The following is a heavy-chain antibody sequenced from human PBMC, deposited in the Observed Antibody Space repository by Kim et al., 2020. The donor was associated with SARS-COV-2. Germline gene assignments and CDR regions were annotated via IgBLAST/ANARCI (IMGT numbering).Heavy chain of an antibody. D-gene: IGHD3-10*01. CDR2: IYYSGST. CDR1: GGSISSSSYY. J-gene: IGHJ4*02. Sequence: SETLSLTCTVSGGSISSSSYYWGWIRQPPGKGLEWIGSIYYSGSTYYNPSLKSRVTISVDTYKNQFSLKLSSVTAADTAVYYCARLWYYYGSGSYYKGFDYWGQGTLVTVSS. V-gene: IGHV4-39*01. CDR3: ARLWYYYGSGSYYKGFDY.